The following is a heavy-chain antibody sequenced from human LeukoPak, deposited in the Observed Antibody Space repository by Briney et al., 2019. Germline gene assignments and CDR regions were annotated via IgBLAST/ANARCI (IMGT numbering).Heavy chain of an antibody. CDR2: ISGSGGST. CDR1: GFTFSSYA. CDR3: AKTHGHHYYYGMDV. J-gene: IGHJ6*02. V-gene: IGHV3-23*01. Sequence: PGGSLRLSCAASGFTFSSYAMSWVRQAPGKGLEWVSAISGSGGSTYYADSVKGRFTISRDNSKNTLYLQMNSLRAEDTAVYYCAKTHGHHYYYGMDVWGQGTTVTVSS.